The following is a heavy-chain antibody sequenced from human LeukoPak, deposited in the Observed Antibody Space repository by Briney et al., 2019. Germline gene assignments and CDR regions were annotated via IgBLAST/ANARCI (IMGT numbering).Heavy chain of an antibody. CDR3: ARHNQGLRYFDWLSPTDY. Sequence: GSLRLSCAASGFTFSSYAMSWIRQPPGKGLEWIGYIYYSGSTNYNPSLKSRVTISVDTSKNQFSLKLSSVTAADTAVYYCARHNQGLRYFDWLSPTDYWGQGTLVTVSS. V-gene: IGHV4-59*08. CDR1: GFTFSSYA. J-gene: IGHJ4*02. CDR2: IYYSGST. D-gene: IGHD3-9*01.